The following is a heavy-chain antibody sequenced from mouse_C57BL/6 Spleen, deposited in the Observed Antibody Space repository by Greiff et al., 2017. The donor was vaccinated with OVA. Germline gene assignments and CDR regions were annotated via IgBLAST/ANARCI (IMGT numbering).Heavy chain of an antibody. CDR2: IRNKANGYTT. Sequence: EVKVVESGGGLVQPGGSLSLSCAASGFTFTDYYMSWVRQPPGKALEWLGFIRNKANGYTTEYSASVKGRFTISRDNSQSILYLQMNALRAEDSATYYCARWRTGYFDYWGQGTTLTVSS. J-gene: IGHJ2*01. CDR1: GFTFTDYY. CDR3: ARWRTGYFDY. V-gene: IGHV7-3*01.